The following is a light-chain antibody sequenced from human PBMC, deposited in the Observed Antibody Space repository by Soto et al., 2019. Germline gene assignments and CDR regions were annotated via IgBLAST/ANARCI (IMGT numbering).Light chain of an antibody. Sequence: EIVLTQSPATLSLSPGERATLSCRASQSIYSNLAWYQQKPGQVPRLLIYDAFHRATGVPARFSGSGSGTDFTLTISGLEPEDFAVYYCQHRGDWPPGATFGGGTKVEIK. CDR2: DAF. V-gene: IGKV3-11*01. CDR1: QSIYSN. J-gene: IGKJ4*01. CDR3: QHRGDWPPGAT.